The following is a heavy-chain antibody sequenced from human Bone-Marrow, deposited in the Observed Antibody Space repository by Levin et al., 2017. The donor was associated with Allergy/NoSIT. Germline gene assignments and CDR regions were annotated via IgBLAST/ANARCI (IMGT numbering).Heavy chain of an antibody. J-gene: IGHJ3*02. CDR2: TYYRSQWYN. Sequence: SQTLSLTCAISGDSVSSTSATWTWIRQSPSRGLEWLGRTYYRSQWYNDYAVSLKSRITINPDTSNNQFSLQLNSVTPEDTAVYYCARRGISQAFDIWGQGTMVTVS. CDR3: ARRGISQAFDI. CDR1: GDSVSSTSAT. D-gene: IGHD2/OR15-2a*01. V-gene: IGHV6-1*01.